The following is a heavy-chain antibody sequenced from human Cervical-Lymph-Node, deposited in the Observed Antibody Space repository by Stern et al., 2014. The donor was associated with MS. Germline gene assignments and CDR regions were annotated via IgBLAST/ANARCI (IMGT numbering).Heavy chain of an antibody. J-gene: IGHJ4*02. Sequence: VQLVESGAEVKKPGSSVKVSCKASGGTFRTHPITWVRQAPGQGLEWMVGIIPFLNTANYAQKFQGRITITADKSTGTTYMEISSLRSDDTAVYYCASSLVASGHWGQGTLVIVS. CDR3: ASSLVASGH. V-gene: IGHV1-69*06. CDR1: GGTFRTHP. D-gene: IGHD2-8*02. CDR2: IIPFLNTA.